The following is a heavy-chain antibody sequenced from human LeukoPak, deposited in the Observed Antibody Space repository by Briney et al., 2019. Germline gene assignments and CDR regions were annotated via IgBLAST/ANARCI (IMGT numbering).Heavy chain of an antibody. V-gene: IGHV3-30*02. CDR3: AKDSLGYCSSTSCYELSGGVDV. CDR2: IWYDGSNK. Sequence: GGSLRLSCAASGFTFSSYGMHWVRQAPGKGLEWVAVIWYDGSNKYYADSVKGRFTISRDNSKNTLYLQMNSLRAEDTAVYYCAKDSLGYCSSTSCYELSGGVDVWGQGTTVTVSS. D-gene: IGHD2-2*01. CDR1: GFTFSSYG. J-gene: IGHJ6*02.